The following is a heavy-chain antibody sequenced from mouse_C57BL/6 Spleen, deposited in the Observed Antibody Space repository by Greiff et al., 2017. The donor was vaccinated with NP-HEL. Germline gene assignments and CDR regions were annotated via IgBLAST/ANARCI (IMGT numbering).Heavy chain of an antibody. J-gene: IGHJ4*01. CDR2: ISSGSSTI. CDR1: GFTFSDYG. Sequence: EVKLVESGGGLVKPGGSLKLSCAASGFTFSDYGMHWVRQAPGKGLEWVAYISSGSSTIYYADTVKGRFTISRDNAKNTLVLQMTSLRSEDTAMYYCAKYGSSPYAMDYWGQGTSGTGSS. CDR3: AKYGSSPYAMDY. D-gene: IGHD1-1*01. V-gene: IGHV5-17*01.